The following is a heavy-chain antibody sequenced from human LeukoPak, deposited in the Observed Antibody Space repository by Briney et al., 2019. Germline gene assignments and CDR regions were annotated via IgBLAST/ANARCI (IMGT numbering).Heavy chain of an antibody. CDR3: ARYIWGSYPTFEDY. D-gene: IGHD3-16*02. CDR2: ISYSGGT. V-gene: IGHV4-59*01. CDR1: GGSIGSYY. J-gene: IGHJ4*02. Sequence: SETLSLTRTVSGGSIGSYYWSWIRQPPGKGLEWIGYISYSGGTNYNPSLKSRVTISVDTSKDQLSLKLNSVTAADTAVYYCARYIWGSYPTFEDYWGQGSLVTVSS.